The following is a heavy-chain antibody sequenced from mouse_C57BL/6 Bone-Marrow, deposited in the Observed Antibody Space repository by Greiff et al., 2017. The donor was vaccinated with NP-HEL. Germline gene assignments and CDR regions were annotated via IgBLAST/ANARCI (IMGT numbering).Heavy chain of an antibody. CDR3: ARLTTVVATGYWYFDV. CDR1: GYSITSDY. J-gene: IGHJ1*03. CDR2: ISYSGRT. Sequence: EVQLQQSGPGLAKPSQTLSLTCSVTGYSITSDYWNWIRKFPGNKLEYMGYISYSGRTYYNPSRKSRISITRDTSKNQYYLQLNSVTTEDTATYYCARLTTVVATGYWYFDVWGTGTTVTVSS. V-gene: IGHV3-8*01. D-gene: IGHD1-1*01.